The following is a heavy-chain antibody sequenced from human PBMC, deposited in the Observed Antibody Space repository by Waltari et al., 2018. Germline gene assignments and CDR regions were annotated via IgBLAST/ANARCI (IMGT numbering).Heavy chain of an antibody. V-gene: IGHV4-34*01. J-gene: IGHJ3*01. Sequence: AGLLKPSETLSLTCTVHGGSFSGHFWTWIRQAPGKGLEWLGEIDHRGSTHYNPSFRSRVTISVDTSKNQFSLQLNSVTAADTALYYCARERSRDFDWLPNVLDVWGLGTLVTVSS. D-gene: IGHD3-9*01. CDR1: GGSFSGHF. CDR3: ARERSRDFDWLPNVLDV. CDR2: IDHRGST.